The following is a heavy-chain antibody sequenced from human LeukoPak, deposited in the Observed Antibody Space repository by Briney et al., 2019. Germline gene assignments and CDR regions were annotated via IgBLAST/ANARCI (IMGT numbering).Heavy chain of an antibody. Sequence: GGSLRLSCAASGFTFSSYAMSWVRQAPGKGLEWVSAISGSGGSTYYADSVKGRFTISRDNSKNTLYLQMNSLRAEDTAVYYCATDIVLVPTANTGFDDWGQGTLVTVSS. CDR2: ISGSGGST. J-gene: IGHJ4*02. CDR3: ATDIVLVPTANTGFDD. CDR1: GFTFSSYA. V-gene: IGHV3-23*01. D-gene: IGHD2-2*01.